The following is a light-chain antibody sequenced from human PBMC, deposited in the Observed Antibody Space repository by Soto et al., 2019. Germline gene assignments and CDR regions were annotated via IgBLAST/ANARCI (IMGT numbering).Light chain of an antibody. V-gene: IGKV3-15*01. CDR3: QHYNNWVT. Sequence: ERVMTQSPATLSVSPGERATLSCRASESVSSHLAWYQQKPGLAPRLLIYGASTRATGVPARFIGSGSGTEFTLTISSLQSEDFAIYYCQHYNNWVTFGGGTKVDIK. CDR1: ESVSSH. J-gene: IGKJ4*01. CDR2: GAS.